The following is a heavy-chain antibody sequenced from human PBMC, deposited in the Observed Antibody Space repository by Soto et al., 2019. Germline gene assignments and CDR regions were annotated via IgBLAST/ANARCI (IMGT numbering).Heavy chain of an antibody. J-gene: IGHJ4*02. CDR3: ANRDYGDLIDY. Sequence: QVQLVESGGGVVQPGRSLRLSCAASGFTFSSYGMHWVRKAPGKGLEWVAVISYDGSNKYYADSVKGRFTLSRDNSKNTLYLQMNSLRAEDTAVYYCANRDYGDLIDYWGQGTLVTVSS. CDR1: GFTFSSYG. D-gene: IGHD4-17*01. CDR2: ISYDGSNK. V-gene: IGHV3-30*18.